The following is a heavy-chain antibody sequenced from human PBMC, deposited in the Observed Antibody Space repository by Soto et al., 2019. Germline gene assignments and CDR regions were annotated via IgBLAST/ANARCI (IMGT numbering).Heavy chain of an antibody. V-gene: IGHV3-73*02. CDR2: IRSKANNYAT. D-gene: IGHD3-16*01. J-gene: IGHJ4*02. CDR3: ARPFYGY. Sequence: EVQLVESGGGLVQPGGSLKLSCAASGFTFSDSGLHWVRQASGKGLEWIGRIRSKANNYATAYAASVEGRXTISXDDSXXXXXXXXDXLKVEDTAVYFCARPFYGYWGQGALVTVSS. CDR1: GFTFSDSG.